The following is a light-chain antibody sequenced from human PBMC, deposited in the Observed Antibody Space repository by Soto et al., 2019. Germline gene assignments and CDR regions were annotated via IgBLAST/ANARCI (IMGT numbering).Light chain of an antibody. V-gene: IGKV1-9*01. CDR3: QQLNSFPFI. J-gene: IGKJ5*01. CDR1: QAIDTY. Sequence: DIQLTQSPSFLSASVGDRVTITCRASQAIDTYLAWYQKKPGKAPKLLIYAASLLQSGVPSRFSGGGSGTEFTLTINSLQPEDFAKYYCQQLNSFPFIFGKGTRLEIK. CDR2: AAS.